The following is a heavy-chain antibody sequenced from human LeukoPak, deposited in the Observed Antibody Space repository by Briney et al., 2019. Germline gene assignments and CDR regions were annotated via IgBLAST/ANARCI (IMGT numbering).Heavy chain of an antibody. D-gene: IGHD6-6*01. CDR2: IYSGGST. CDR1: GITVSRNH. V-gene: IGHV3-66*02. CDR3: AREATAPRPFSTDYYYYMDV. Sequence: GGSLRLSCAASGITVSRNHMSWVRQAPGKGLEWVSGIYSGGSTFDADSVKARFTSSRDTSKNTFYLQMNSLRVEDTAVYYCAREATAPRPFSTDYYYYMDVWGKGTTVTVSS. J-gene: IGHJ6*03.